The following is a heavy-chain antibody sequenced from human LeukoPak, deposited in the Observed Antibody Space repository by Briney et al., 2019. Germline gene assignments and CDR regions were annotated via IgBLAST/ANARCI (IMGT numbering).Heavy chain of an antibody. J-gene: IGHJ4*02. CDR3: ARQMKTYYYGSGSSPLDY. Sequence: GESLKISCKGSGYSFTGYWIGWVRQMPGKGLEWMGIIYPGDSDTRYSPSFQGQVTISADKSISTAYLQWSSLKASDTAMYYCARQMKTYYYGSGSSPLDYWGQGTLVTVSS. CDR1: GYSFTGYW. V-gene: IGHV5-51*01. D-gene: IGHD3-10*01. CDR2: IYPGDSDT.